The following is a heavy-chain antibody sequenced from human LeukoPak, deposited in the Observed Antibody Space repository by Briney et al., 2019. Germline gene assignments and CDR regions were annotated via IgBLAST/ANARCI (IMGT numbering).Heavy chain of an antibody. CDR2: ISSSSSTI. CDR3: ARQYISGQWYFDY. CDR1: GFTFSSYR. Sequence: PGGSLRLSCAASGFTFSSYRMNWVRQAPGKGLGWVSYISSSSSTIYYADSVKGRFTISRDNSKNTLYLQMNSLIPEDTAVYYCARQYISGQWYFDYWGQGTLVTVSS. D-gene: IGHD5-18*01. J-gene: IGHJ4*02. V-gene: IGHV3-48*01.